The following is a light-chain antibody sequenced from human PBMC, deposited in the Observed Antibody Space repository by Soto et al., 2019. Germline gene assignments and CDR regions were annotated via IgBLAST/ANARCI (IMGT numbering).Light chain of an antibody. J-gene: IGKJ4*01. CDR1: QGVSSN. CDR3: QQYNNWLPLT. V-gene: IGKV3-15*01. Sequence: EIVMTQSPATLSVSPGERATLSCRASQGVSSNLAWYQQKPGQAPRLLIYGASTRATGIPARFSGSGSGTEFTLTISSLQSEDFAVYYCQQYNNWLPLTFGGGTKVEIK. CDR2: GAS.